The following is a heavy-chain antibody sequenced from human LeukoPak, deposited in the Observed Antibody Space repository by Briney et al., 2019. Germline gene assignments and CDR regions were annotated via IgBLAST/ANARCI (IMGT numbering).Heavy chain of an antibody. CDR1: GGSISSYY. CDR3: ARGGYYGSGNDFRFDP. D-gene: IGHD3-10*01. J-gene: IGHJ5*02. CDR2: IHYTGST. Sequence: SDTLSLTCTVSGGSISSYYWSWIRQSPGKGLECIGYIHYTGSTNYNPSLRSRVAISVETSKNQFSLKLKSVTAADTAVYYCARGGYYGSGNDFRFDPWGQGTLVTVSS. V-gene: IGHV4-59*07.